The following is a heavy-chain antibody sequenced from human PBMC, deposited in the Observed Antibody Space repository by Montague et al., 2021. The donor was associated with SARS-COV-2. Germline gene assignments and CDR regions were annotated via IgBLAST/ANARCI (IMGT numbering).Heavy chain of an antibody. CDR1: SGSIISSGYY. J-gene: IGHJ4*02. Sequence: SDTVSLTSSVSSGSIISSGYYWGWIREPPGKELEWIGNIYYSGTTYYNPSLQSRGTISVDTSKNHLSLRLSSVTAADTAVYFCARGMIRGVTTPFDYWGQGSQVTVSS. CDR3: ARGMIRGVTTPFDY. CDR2: IYYSGTT. V-gene: IGHV4-39*02. D-gene: IGHD3-10*01.